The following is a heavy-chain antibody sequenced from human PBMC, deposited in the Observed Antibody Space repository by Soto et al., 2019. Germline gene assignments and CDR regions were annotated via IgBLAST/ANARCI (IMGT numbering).Heavy chain of an antibody. D-gene: IGHD2-15*01. J-gene: IGHJ4*02. Sequence: VKVSCKASGYTFTSYAMHWVRQAPGQRLEWMGWINAGNGNTKYSQKFQGRVTITRDTSASTAYMELSSLRSEDTAVYYCARDCSGGSCYDYWGQGTLVTVSS. CDR3: ARDCSGGSCYDY. V-gene: IGHV1-3*01. CDR2: INAGNGNT. CDR1: GYTFTSYA.